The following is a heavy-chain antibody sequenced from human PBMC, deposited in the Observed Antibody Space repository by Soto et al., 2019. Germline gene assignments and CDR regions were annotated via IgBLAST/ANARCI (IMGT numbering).Heavy chain of an antibody. CDR1: GGSISSSSNH. CDR2: IYYSENT. D-gene: IGHD3-10*01. CDR3: ARDYYGSFNWFDP. J-gene: IGHJ5*02. Sequence: PSETLSLTCTVSGGSISSSSNHWGWIRQPPGKGLEWIGNIYYSENTYYNPSLKSRVTISVDTSKNQFSLKLSSVTAADTAVYYCARDYYGSFNWFDPWGQGTLVTVSS. V-gene: IGHV4-39*07.